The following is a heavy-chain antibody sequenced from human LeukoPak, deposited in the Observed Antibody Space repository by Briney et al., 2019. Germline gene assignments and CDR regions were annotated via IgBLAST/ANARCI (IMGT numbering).Heavy chain of an antibody. Sequence: GGSLTLSCAASGFTFSSHAMSWVRQPPGKGLEWVSVISDSGDTTYYADSAKGRFTISRDNSKNTLCLQMNGLRAEDTAVYYCAKVGWTSSDPSHYWGQGTLVTVSS. D-gene: IGHD2-2*01. CDR2: ISDSGDTT. CDR1: GFTFSSHA. J-gene: IGHJ4*02. V-gene: IGHV3-23*01. CDR3: AKVGWTSSDPSHY.